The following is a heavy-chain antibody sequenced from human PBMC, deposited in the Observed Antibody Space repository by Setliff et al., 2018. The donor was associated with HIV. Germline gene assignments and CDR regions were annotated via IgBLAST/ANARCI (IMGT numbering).Heavy chain of an antibody. Sequence: ASVKVSCKTSGYMFSSYGISWVRQAPGQGLEWMGWVSNKGDTNYVQKPQDRLTITTDTSTSTAYLELRDLRSEDTAVYYCARDPRYSSVWFRNGGVDCWGQGTLVTVSS. V-gene: IGHV1-18*01. CDR1: GYMFSSYG. CDR2: VSNKGDT. J-gene: IGHJ4*02. D-gene: IGHD6-19*01. CDR3: ARDPRYSSVWFRNGGVDC.